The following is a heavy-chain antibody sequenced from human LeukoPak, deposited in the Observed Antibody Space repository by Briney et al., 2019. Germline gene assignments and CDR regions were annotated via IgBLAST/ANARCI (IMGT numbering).Heavy chain of an antibody. J-gene: IGHJ4*02. CDR3: ARGSTGWYLADY. V-gene: IGHV3-23*01. Sequence: GGSLRLSCAASGFTFSSYAMSWVRQAPGKGLEWVSAISGSGGSTYYADSVKGRFTISRDNSKNTLSLHMNSLRGEDTAIYFCARGSTGWYLADYWGQGTLVTVSS. CDR2: ISGSGGST. D-gene: IGHD6-19*01. CDR1: GFTFSSYA.